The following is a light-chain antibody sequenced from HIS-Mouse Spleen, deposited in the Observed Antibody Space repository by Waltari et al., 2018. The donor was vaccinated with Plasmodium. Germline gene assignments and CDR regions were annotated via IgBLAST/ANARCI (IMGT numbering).Light chain of an antibody. CDR1: SSDVGSYNL. J-gene: IGLJ3*02. CDR3: CSYAGSWV. Sequence: QSALTQPASVSGSPGQSITISCTGTSSDVGSYNLVSWYQQHPGKAPKRMIYEGSKRPSGVANRFYGSKSGNTASLTSSGLQAEDEADYYCCSYAGSWVFGGGTKLTVL. CDR2: EGS. V-gene: IGLV2-23*01.